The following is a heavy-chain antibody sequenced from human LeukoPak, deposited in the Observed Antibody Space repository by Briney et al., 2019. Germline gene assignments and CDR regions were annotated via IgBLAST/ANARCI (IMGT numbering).Heavy chain of an antibody. Sequence: GASVKVSCKASGYTFSSYTISWVRQAPGQGLEWMGRIIPILGIANYAQKFQGRVTITADKSTSTAYMELSSLRSEDTAVYYCARGSSTPSNYVWGSYRSHGMDVWGQGTTVTVSS. CDR1: GYTFSSYT. V-gene: IGHV1-69*02. CDR2: IIPILGIA. CDR3: ARGSSTPSNYVWGSYRSHGMDV. D-gene: IGHD3-16*02. J-gene: IGHJ6*02.